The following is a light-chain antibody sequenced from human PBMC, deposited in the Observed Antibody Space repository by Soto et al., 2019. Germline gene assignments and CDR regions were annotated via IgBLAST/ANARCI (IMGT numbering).Light chain of an antibody. J-gene: IGKJ4*01. Sequence: EIVLTQSPSILSLSPGEGATLSCRASQDVDNNFLAWYQQRPGQAPRLLIYASSRRATGIPDRFSGSGSGTDFTLTISRVGPEDIAVYFCHQYYSSITFGGGTKVEVK. CDR3: HQYYSSIT. CDR2: ASS. CDR1: QDVDNNF. V-gene: IGKV3-20*01.